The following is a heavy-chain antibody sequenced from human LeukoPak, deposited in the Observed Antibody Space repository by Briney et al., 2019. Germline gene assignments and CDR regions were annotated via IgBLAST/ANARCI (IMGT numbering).Heavy chain of an antibody. V-gene: IGHV3-21*01. CDR2: ISSSSSYI. CDR3: ARVDVCSGGSCYPDAFDI. J-gene: IGHJ3*02. CDR1: GFTFSSYN. Sequence: PGGSLRLSCAASGFTFSSYNMNWVRQAPGKGLEWVSSISSSSSYIYYADSVKGRFTISRDNAKNTLYLQMNSLRAEDTAVYYCARVDVCSGGSCYPDAFDIWGQGTMVTVSS. D-gene: IGHD2-15*01.